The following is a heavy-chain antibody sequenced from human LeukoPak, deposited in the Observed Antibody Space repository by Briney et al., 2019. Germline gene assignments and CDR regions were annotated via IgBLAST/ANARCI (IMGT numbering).Heavy chain of an antibody. CDR2: IYYSGST. D-gene: IGHD5-18*01. Sequence: SETLSLTCTVSGGSISSSSYYWGWIRQPPGKGLEWIGSIYYSGSTYYNPSLKSRVTISVDTSKNQFSLKLSSVTAADTAVYYCARHRGYSYGPWSYWGQGTLVTVSS. CDR3: ARHRGYSYGPWSY. V-gene: IGHV4-39*01. CDR1: GGSISSSSYY. J-gene: IGHJ4*02.